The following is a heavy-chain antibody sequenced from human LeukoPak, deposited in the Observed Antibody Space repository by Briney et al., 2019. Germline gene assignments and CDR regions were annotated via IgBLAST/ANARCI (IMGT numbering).Heavy chain of an antibody. J-gene: IGHJ5*02. D-gene: IGHD2-15*01. CDR3: AKGSVVAAATPSHWFDP. CDR2: ISGSGGST. V-gene: IGHV3-23*01. Sequence: GGSLRLCCAASGFTFGSYAMSWVRQAPGKGLEWVSAISGSGGSTYYADSVKGRFTISRDNSKNTLYLQMNSLRAEDTAVYYCAKGSVVAAATPSHWFDPWGQGTLVTVSS. CDR1: GFTFGSYA.